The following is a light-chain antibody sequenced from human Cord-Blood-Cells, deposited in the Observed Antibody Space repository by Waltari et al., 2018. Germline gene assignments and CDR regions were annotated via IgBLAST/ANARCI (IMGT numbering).Light chain of an antibody. Sequence: QSALTQPRSVSGSPGQSVTISCTGTSSDVGGYNYVSWYQQHTGKAPTLMIYDVSKRPSGVPDRFSSSKSGNTASLTISGLQAEDEADYYCCSYAGSYNWVFGGGTKLTVL. V-gene: IGLV2-11*01. CDR2: DVS. J-gene: IGLJ3*02. CDR1: SSDVGGYNY. CDR3: CSYAGSYNWV.